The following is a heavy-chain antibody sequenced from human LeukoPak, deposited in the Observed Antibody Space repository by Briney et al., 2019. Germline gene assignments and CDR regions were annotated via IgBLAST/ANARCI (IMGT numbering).Heavy chain of an antibody. CDR3: ARRGSGWKFDL. CDR1: GFTFSSHS. Sequence: GGSLRLSCAASGFTFSSHSMHWVRQAPGKGLEYVSGIRSDGTSTYYAKSVKDRFTISRDNSKNTLELQMGSLRAEDMAVYYCARRGSGWKFDLWGQGTLVTVSS. D-gene: IGHD6-19*01. J-gene: IGHJ4*02. CDR2: IRSDGTST. V-gene: IGHV3-64*01.